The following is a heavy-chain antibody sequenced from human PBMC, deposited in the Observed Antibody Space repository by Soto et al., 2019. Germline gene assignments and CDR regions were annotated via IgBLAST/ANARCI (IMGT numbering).Heavy chain of an antibody. V-gene: IGHV3-23*01. CDR2: ISGSGGST. CDR3: ARYRDYDILSKYYFDY. D-gene: IGHD3-9*01. CDR1: GFTFSSYA. J-gene: IGHJ4*02. Sequence: LRLSCAASGFTFSSYAMSWVRQAPGKGLEWVSAISGSGGSTYYADSVKGRFTISRDKSISTAYLQWSSLKASDTAMYYCARYRDYDILSKYYFDYWGQGTLVTVSS.